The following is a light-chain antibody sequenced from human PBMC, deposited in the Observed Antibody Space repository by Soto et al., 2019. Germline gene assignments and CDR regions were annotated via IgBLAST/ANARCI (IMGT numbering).Light chain of an antibody. CDR2: TAS. J-gene: IGKJ1*01. V-gene: IGKV1-9*01. Sequence: DIQMTQSPSSLSASVGDRVTITCRASQGISSYLAWYQQKPGKAPKLLISTASTLQSGVPSRFSGSGSGTEFTLTISSLQPNDFATYYCQQYNSYSWTFGQGTKVDIK. CDR1: QGISSY. CDR3: QQYNSYSWT.